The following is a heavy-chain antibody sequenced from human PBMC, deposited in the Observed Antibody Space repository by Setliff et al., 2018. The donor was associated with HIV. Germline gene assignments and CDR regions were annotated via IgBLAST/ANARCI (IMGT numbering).Heavy chain of an antibody. CDR1: GGSFSGYY. J-gene: IGHJ3*02. Sequence: SETLSLTCAVYGGSFSGYYWSWIRQPPGKGLEWIGEINHSGSTNYNPSLKSRVTISRDNSNNTVYLQMNSLTSEDTAVYSCAREGRQDSRSTYLGAFDIWGQGTMVTVSS. CDR3: AREGRQDSRSTYLGAFDI. CDR2: INHSGST. V-gene: IGHV4-34*01. D-gene: IGHD3-22*01.